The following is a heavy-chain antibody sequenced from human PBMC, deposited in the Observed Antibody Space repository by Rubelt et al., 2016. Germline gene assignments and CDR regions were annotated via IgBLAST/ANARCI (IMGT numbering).Heavy chain of an antibody. V-gene: IGHV1-24*01. CDR2: FDPEDGET. CDR1: GGTFSSYA. Sequence: QVQLVQSGAEVKKPGSSVKVSCKASGGTFSSYAISWVRQAPGKGLEWMGGFDPEDGETIYAQKFQGRVTMTEDTSTDTAYMELSSLSSEDTAVYYCATTGRSWDWGQGTLVTVSS. D-gene: IGHD6-13*01. CDR3: ATTGRSWD. J-gene: IGHJ4*02.